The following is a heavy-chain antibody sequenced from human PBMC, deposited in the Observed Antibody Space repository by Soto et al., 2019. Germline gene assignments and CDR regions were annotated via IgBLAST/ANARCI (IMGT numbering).Heavy chain of an antibody. CDR1: GGSISSYY. CDR3: ARQGFGPLHGLVDV. Sequence: SETLSLTCTVSGGSISSYYWSWFRQSPWKRMEWIGYVHHSWGSSYNPSLQSRVAISLDTSKSQFSLKVTSVTATDTAVYYCARQGFGPLHGLVDVWGQGTTVTVS. V-gene: IGHV4-59*08. D-gene: IGHD3-10*01. CDR2: VHHSWGS. J-gene: IGHJ6*02.